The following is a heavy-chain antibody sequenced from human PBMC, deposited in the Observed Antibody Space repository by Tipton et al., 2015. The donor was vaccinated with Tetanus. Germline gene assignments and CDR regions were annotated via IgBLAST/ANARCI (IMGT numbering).Heavy chain of an antibody. CDR3: ARPHRGGTPDAFDI. D-gene: IGHD1-14*01. V-gene: IGHV4-39*07. J-gene: IGHJ3*02. CDR1: GGSISSSSYY. CDR2: IYYSGST. Sequence: TLSLTCTVSGGSISSSSYYWGWIRQPPGKGLEWIGSIYYSGSTYYNPSLKSRVTISVDTSKNQFSLKLSSVTAADTAVYYCARPHRGGTPDAFDIWGQGTMVTVSS.